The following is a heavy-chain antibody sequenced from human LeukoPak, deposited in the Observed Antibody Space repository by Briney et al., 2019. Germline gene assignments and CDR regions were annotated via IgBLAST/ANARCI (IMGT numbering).Heavy chain of an antibody. J-gene: IGHJ4*02. CDR3: AIGAETTAGFSGPFDF. Sequence: GGSLRLSCTVSGFTVSSNSMSWIRQAPGKGLEWVSFIYSDNTHYSDSVKGRFTISRDNSKNSLYLQMNRLRGEDTAVYYCAIGAETTAGFSGPFDFWGQGTLVTVSS. D-gene: IGHD6-25*01. V-gene: IGHV3-53*01. CDR2: IYSDNT. CDR1: GFTVSSNS.